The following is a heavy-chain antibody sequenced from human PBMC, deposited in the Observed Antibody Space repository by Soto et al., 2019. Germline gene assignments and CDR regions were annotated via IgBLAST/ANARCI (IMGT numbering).Heavy chain of an antibody. J-gene: IGHJ3*02. CDR2: IYYSGST. Sequence: QLQLQESGPGLVKPSETLSLTCTVSGGSISSSSYYWGWIRQPPGKGLEWIGSIYYSGSTYYNPSLKSRVTISVDTSKNQFSLKLSSVTAADTAVYYCARRDDILTWSGAFDIWGQGTMVTVSS. D-gene: IGHD3-9*01. CDR3: ARRDDILTWSGAFDI. V-gene: IGHV4-39*01. CDR1: GGSISSSSYY.